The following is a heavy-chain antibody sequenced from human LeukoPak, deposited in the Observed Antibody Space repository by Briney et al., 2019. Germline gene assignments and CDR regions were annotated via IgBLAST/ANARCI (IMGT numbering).Heavy chain of an antibody. V-gene: IGHV1-46*01. D-gene: IGHD1-14*01. Sequence: ASVKVSCKASGYTFSNNYIYWVRQAPGQGPEWMGGINPSGGRLTYAQRFRGRVTMTKDTSTSTVFMELNSLRSEDTAVYYCARGAGPDHNHYYYGMDVWGQGTTVTVSS. CDR3: ARGAGPDHNHYYYGMDV. CDR2: INPSGGRL. CDR1: GYTFSNNY. J-gene: IGHJ6*02.